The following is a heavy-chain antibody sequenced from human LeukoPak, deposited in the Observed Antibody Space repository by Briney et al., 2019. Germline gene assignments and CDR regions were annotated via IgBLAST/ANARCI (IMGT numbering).Heavy chain of an antibody. CDR1: GFTFNSYT. Sequence: GGSLRLSCTASGFTFNSYTMNWVRQAPGKGLEWVSSISSGSTYRYYADSVKGRSTISRDNAKNSLYLQMNSLRAEDTAVYYCARDQGLLVVAGRFGYWGQGTLVTVSS. D-gene: IGHD6-19*01. J-gene: IGHJ4*02. CDR3: ARDQGLLVVAGRFGY. V-gene: IGHV3-21*01. CDR2: ISSGSTYR.